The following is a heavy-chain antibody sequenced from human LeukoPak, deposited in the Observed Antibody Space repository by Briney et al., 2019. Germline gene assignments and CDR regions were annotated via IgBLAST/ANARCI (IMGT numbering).Heavy chain of an antibody. D-gene: IGHD4-17*01. CDR3: AKEPDYGDYQGYYYYYMDV. J-gene: IGHJ6*03. Sequence: PGGSLRLSCAASGFTFSSYAMSWVRQAPGKGLEWVSAISGSGGSTYYADSVKGRFTISRDNSKNTLYPQMNSLRAEDTAVYYCAKEPDYGDYQGYYYYYMDVWGKGTTVTISS. CDR1: GFTFSSYA. V-gene: IGHV3-23*01. CDR2: ISGSGGST.